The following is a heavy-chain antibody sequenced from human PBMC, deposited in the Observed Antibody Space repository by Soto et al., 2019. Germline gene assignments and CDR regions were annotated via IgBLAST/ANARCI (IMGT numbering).Heavy chain of an antibody. V-gene: IGHV3-23*01. D-gene: IGHD4-17*01. Sequence: HPGGSLRLSCAASGFTFSTYAMIWVRQAPGKGLEWVSVITGSGGSTYYADSVKGRFTISRDTSKNTLFLQMNSLRAEDTAVYYCAKDRYGDYGGIDYWGQGTMVTGSS. CDR2: ITGSGGST. CDR1: GFTFSTYA. J-gene: IGHJ4*02. CDR3: AKDRYGDYGGIDY.